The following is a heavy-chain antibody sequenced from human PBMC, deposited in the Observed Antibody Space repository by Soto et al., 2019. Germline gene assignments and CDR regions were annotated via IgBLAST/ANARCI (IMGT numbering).Heavy chain of an antibody. D-gene: IGHD6-13*01. J-gene: IGHJ6*04. Sequence: PSETLSLTCTVSGDSVDSGVYYWSWIRQPPGKGLEWIGHIYYTGSAHYDPSLKSRLTTSIDTSKNQFSLTMTSVSAADTAMYYCARGLAAAGWLDPWGKGTTVTVSS. CDR1: GDSVDSGVYY. V-gene: IGHV4-61*08. CDR3: ARGLAAAGWLDP. CDR2: IYYTGSA.